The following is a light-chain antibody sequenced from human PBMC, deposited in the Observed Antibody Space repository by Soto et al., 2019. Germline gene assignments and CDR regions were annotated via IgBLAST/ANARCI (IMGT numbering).Light chain of an antibody. V-gene: IGKV3-15*01. J-gene: IGKJ4*01. CDR1: QSVGSN. Sequence: EIVMTQSPATLSVSPGERVTLSCRARQSVGSNLAWYHQKPGQAPRLLIYGASTRATGIPARFSGSGSETEFTLTISSLQAEDSAVYYCQQYNNWPPKLTFGGGTKVDIK. CDR3: QQYNNWPPKLT. CDR2: GAS.